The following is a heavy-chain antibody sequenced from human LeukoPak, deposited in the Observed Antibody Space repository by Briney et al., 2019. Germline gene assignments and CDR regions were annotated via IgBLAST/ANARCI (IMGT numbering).Heavy chain of an antibody. CDR3: ARTYSSSWYLYYYYYYYMDV. J-gene: IGHJ6*03. CDR1: GYTFTSYG. D-gene: IGHD6-13*01. V-gene: IGHV1-18*01. Sequence: ASGKVSCKACGYTFTSYGISWVRQAPGQGREWMGWISAYNGNTNYAQKLQGRVSITTDTSPSTAYMELRSLRSDDTAVYYCARTYSSSWYLYYYYYYYMDVWGKGTTVTVSS. CDR2: ISAYNGNT.